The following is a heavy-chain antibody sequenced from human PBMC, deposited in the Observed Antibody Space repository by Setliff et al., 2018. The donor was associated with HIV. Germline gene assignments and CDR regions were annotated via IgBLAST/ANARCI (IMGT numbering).Heavy chain of an antibody. Sequence: GASVKVSCKASGGTFSGYVINWVRQAPGQELEWMGGIIPIYATSNYAQKFQGRVTIIADASTNTVNMELSSLRSEDTAVYYCARGVDGSYRKFFDNWGQGTLVTVSS. CDR3: ARGVDGSYRKFFDN. J-gene: IGHJ4*02. CDR2: IIPIYATS. CDR1: GGTFSGYV. D-gene: IGHD1-26*01. V-gene: IGHV1-69*13.